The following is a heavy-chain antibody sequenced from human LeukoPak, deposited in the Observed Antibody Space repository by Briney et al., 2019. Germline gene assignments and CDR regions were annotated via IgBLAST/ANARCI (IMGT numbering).Heavy chain of an antibody. V-gene: IGHV4-34*01. CDR3: ARRTASLYWYFDL. Sequence: SETLSLTCAVYGGSFSGYYWSWIRQPPGKGLEWIGEINHRGSTNYNPSLESRVTISLDTSRNQFSLKLSSVTAADTAVYYCARRTASLYWYFDLWGRGTLVTVSS. CDR1: GGSFSGYY. J-gene: IGHJ2*01. D-gene: IGHD5-18*01. CDR2: INHRGST.